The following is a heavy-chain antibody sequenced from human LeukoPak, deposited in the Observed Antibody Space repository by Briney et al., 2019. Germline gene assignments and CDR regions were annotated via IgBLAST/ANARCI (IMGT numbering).Heavy chain of an antibody. Sequence: GGSLRLSCAASGFTFNNYAMHWVRQAPGKGLEWVAAISYDGSDKYYADSVKGRFTISRDNAKNSMYLQMNSLRAEDTAVYYCARGWYDILTGYYSAFDYWGQGTLVTVSS. D-gene: IGHD3-9*01. CDR2: ISYDGSDK. CDR1: GFTFNNYA. J-gene: IGHJ4*02. CDR3: ARGWYDILTGYYSAFDY. V-gene: IGHV3-30*04.